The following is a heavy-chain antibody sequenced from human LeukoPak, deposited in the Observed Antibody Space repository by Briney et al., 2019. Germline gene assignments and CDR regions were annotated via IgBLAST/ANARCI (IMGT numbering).Heavy chain of an antibody. D-gene: IGHD2-2*01. J-gene: IGHJ6*03. CDR1: GFTFSCYA. Sequence: GGSLRLSCAASGFTFSCYAMSWVRQAPGKGLEWVSAISGSGGSTYYADSVKGRFTISRDNSKNTLYLQMNSLRAEDTAVYYCAKETDIVVVPAAVHMDVWGKGTTVTVSS. CDR2: ISGSGGST. CDR3: AKETDIVVVPAAVHMDV. V-gene: IGHV3-23*01.